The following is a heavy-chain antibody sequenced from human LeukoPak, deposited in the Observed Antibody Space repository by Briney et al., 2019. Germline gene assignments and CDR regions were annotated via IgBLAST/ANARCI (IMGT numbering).Heavy chain of an antibody. CDR1: GASISGGTYY. D-gene: IGHD1-26*01. CDR3: ARRGGSGRAFDY. CDR2: IYYTGST. Sequence: PSETLSLTCSVSGASISGGTYYWGWIRQPRGKGRGWIGSIYYTGSTYDNPSLRSRVTISVDTSKNQFSLKLSSVTAADTAVYYCARRGGSGRAFDYWGQGTLVTVSS. J-gene: IGHJ4*02. V-gene: IGHV4-39*01.